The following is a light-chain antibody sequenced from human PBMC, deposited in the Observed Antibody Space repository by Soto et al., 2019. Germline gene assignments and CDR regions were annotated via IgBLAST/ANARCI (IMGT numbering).Light chain of an antibody. Sequence: QSVLTQPPSASGTPGQRITISCSGSSSNIEGNSVKWYQQLPGTAPKLLIYSNNQRPSGVPDRFSGSKSGTSASLAISGLQSEDEADYYCAAWDDSLNGVVFGGGTKLTVL. J-gene: IGLJ2*01. V-gene: IGLV1-44*01. CDR2: SNN. CDR1: SSNIEGNS. CDR3: AAWDDSLNGVV.